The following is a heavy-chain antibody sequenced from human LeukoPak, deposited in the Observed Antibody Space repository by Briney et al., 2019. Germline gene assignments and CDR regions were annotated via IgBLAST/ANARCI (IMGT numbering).Heavy chain of an antibody. D-gene: IGHD2-2*02. Sequence: SETLSLTCTVSGGSISSYFWTWIRQPAGKGLEWIGRIYTSGSTNYNPSLKSRVTISVDTSKNQFSLKLSSVTAADTAVYYCARGVVVPAAIGGYYFDYWGQGTLVTVSS. J-gene: IGHJ4*02. CDR3: ARGVVVPAAIGGYYFDY. V-gene: IGHV4-4*07. CDR1: GGSISSYF. CDR2: IYTSGST.